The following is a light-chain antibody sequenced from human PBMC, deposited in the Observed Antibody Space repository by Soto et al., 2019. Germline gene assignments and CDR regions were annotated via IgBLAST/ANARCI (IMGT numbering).Light chain of an antibody. CDR3: ATWDGSLPGEV. CDR2: DNN. V-gene: IGLV1-51*01. CDR1: SCNIGNNY. J-gene: IGLJ2*01. Sequence: QSVLTQSPAVSAAPGQKVTISCSGSSCNIGNNYVSWYQQLPGTAPKLLIYDNNKRPSGIPDRFSGSKSGTSGTLDITGLQTGDDADYYCATWDGSLPGEVFGGGTKLTVL.